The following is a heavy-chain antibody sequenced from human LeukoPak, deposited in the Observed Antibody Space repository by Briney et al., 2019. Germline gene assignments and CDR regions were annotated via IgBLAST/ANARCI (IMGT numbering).Heavy chain of an antibody. CDR3: ARDHNVADV. CDR2: LNQDGGVQ. J-gene: IGHJ3*01. D-gene: IGHD2-8*01. Sequence: HTGGSLRLSCVASGFTFSHYWMTWYRQAPGKGLEWVANLNQDGGVQLYGDSVRGRFTISRDNAKNSVYIQMNSLRVEDTAMYYCARDHNVADVWGQGTMVTVSS. V-gene: IGHV3-7*01. CDR1: GFTFSHYW.